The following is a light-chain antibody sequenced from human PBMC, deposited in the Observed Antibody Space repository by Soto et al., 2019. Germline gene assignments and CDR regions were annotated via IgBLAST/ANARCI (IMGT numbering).Light chain of an antibody. V-gene: IGKV3-20*01. Sequence: EIVLTQXPGTLSVSPGERATLSCRASQSVGRNYLAWYQQKPGQAPRLLIYDASSRATGIPDRFSGSGSGTDFTLTISRLEPEDFAVYYCQQYASSPLTFGGGTKVETK. CDR3: QQYASSPLT. J-gene: IGKJ4*01. CDR2: DAS. CDR1: QSVGRNY.